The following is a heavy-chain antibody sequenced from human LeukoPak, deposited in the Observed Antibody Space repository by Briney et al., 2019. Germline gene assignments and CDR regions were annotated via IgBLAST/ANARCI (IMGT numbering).Heavy chain of an antibody. CDR2: ISYDGSNK. Sequence: GGSLRLSCAASGFTFSSYAMHWVRQAPGKGLEWVAVISYDGSNKYYADSVKGRFTISRDNSKNTLYLQMNSLRAEDTAVYYCARDSIGNRRGIGAAGAGSYWGQGTLVTVSS. J-gene: IGHJ4*02. CDR3: ARDSIGNRRGIGAAGAGSY. CDR1: GFTFSSYA. D-gene: IGHD6-13*01. V-gene: IGHV3-30*04.